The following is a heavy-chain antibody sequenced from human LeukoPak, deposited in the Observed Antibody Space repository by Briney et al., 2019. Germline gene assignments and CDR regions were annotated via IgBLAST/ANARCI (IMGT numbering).Heavy chain of an antibody. J-gene: IGHJ4*02. D-gene: IGHD5-12*01. Sequence: PSGTLSLTCTVSDGSISSSSYYWGWIRQPPGKGLEWIGSIYYSGSTYYNPSLKSRVTISVDTSKNQFSLKLSSVTAADTAVYYCARLDVDIVATIPGRRFDYWGQGTLVTVPS. V-gene: IGHV4-39*01. CDR1: DGSISSSSYY. CDR2: IYYSGST. CDR3: ARLDVDIVATIPGRRFDY.